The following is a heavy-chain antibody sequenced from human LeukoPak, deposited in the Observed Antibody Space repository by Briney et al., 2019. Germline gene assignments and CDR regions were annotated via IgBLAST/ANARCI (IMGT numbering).Heavy chain of an antibody. CDR1: GYSISSGYY. V-gene: IGHV4-38-2*02. D-gene: IGHD2-15*01. J-gene: IGHJ6*04. CDR2: IYHSGST. Sequence: SETLSLTCAVSGYSISSGYYWGWIRQPPGKGLEWIGSIYHSGSTYYNPSLKSRVTISVDTSKNQFSLKLSSVTAADTAVYYCAREVGCSGGSCYPYHYYYYGMDVWGKGTTVTVSS. CDR3: AREVGCSGGSCYPYHYYYYGMDV.